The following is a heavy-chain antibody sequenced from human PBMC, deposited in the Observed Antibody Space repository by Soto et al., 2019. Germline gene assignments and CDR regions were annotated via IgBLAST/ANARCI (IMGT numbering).Heavy chain of an antibody. Sequence: GGSLRLSCAASGFTFSSYGMHWVRQAPGKGLEWVAVIWYDGSNKYYADSVKGRFTISRDNSKNTLDLQINSLRAEDTAVYYCARGQGIAAAATDYWGQGTLVTVSS. CDR3: ARGQGIAAAATDY. CDR2: IWYDGSNK. CDR1: GFTFSSYG. V-gene: IGHV3-33*01. D-gene: IGHD6-13*01. J-gene: IGHJ4*02.